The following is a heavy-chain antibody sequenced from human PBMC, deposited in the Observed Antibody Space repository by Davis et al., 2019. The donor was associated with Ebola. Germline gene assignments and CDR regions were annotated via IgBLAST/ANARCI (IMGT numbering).Heavy chain of an antibody. CDR2: IYYSGST. J-gene: IGHJ6*02. CDR1: GGSISSGGYY. CDR3: ARGGMVDCSGGSCYYYGMDV. V-gene: IGHV4-31*03. D-gene: IGHD2-15*01. Sequence: SETLSLTCTVSGGSISSGGYYWSWIRQHPGKGLEWIGYIYYSGSTYYNPSLKSRVTISVDTSKNQFSLKLSSVTAADTAVYYCARGGMVDCSGGSCYYYGMDVWGQGTTVTVSS.